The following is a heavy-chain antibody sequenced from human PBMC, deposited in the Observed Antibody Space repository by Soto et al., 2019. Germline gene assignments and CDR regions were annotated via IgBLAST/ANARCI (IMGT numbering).Heavy chain of an antibody. Sequence: SETLSLTCAVSGGSIISGAYSWSWIRQPPGKGLEWVGYIYYSGSTNYNPSLKSRVTISVDTSKNQFSLKLNSMTAADTAVYYCARHNYGSGSTYFDYWGQGTLVTVSS. CDR3: ARHNYGSGSTYFDY. J-gene: IGHJ4*02. V-gene: IGHV4-61*08. D-gene: IGHD3-10*01. CDR2: IYYSGST. CDR1: GGSIISGAYS.